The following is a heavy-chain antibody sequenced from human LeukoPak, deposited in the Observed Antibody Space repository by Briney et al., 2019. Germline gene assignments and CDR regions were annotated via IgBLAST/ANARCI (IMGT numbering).Heavy chain of an antibody. J-gene: IGHJ5*02. Sequence: PGGSLRLSCAASGFTVSSNYMSWVRQAPGKGLEWVSVIYSGGSTYYADSVKGRFTISRDNSKNTLYLQMNSLRAEDTAVYYCARDRITMVRGVITSDGWFDPWGQGTLVTVSS. CDR1: GFTVSSNY. V-gene: IGHV3-53*01. CDR2: IYSGGST. D-gene: IGHD3-10*01. CDR3: ARDRITMVRGVITSDGWFDP.